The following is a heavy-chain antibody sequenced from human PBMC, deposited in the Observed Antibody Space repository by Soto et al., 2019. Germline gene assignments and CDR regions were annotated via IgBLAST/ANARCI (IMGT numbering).Heavy chain of an antibody. CDR1: GDSISSSHW. V-gene: IGHV4-4*02. CDR3: ARQLERGDLPEGFEY. CDR2: IFHSGTT. Sequence: QVQLQESGPGLVEPSGTLSLTCAVSGDSISSSHWWSWVRQPPGKGLEWIGEIFHSGTTKYNPSLESRVTMSVDKSNNHLSLKLRSVTAADTAVYYCARQLERGDLPEGFEYWGQGILATVSS. D-gene: IGHD1-1*01. J-gene: IGHJ4*02.